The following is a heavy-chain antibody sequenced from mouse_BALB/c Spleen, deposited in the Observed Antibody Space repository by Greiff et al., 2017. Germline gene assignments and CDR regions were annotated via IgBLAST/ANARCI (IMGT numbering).Heavy chain of an antibody. J-gene: IGHJ4*01. CDR2: ISDGGSYT. Sequence: EVQLQESGGGLVKPGGSLKLSCAASGFTFSDYYMHWVRQTPEKRLEWVATISDGGSYTYYPDSVKGRFTISRDNAKNNLYLQMSSLKSEDTAMYYCARGRKFIATGLDYWGQGTSVTVSS. V-gene: IGHV5-4*02. CDR3: ARGRKFIATGLDY. D-gene: IGHD1-2*01. CDR1: GFTFSDYY.